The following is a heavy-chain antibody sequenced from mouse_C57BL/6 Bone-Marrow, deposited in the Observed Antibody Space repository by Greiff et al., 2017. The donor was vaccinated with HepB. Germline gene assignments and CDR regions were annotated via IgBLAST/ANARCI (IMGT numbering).Heavy chain of an antibody. Sequence: QVQLQQSGAELVKPGASVKLSCKASGYTFTSYWMHWVKQRPGQGLEWIGMIHPNSGSTNYNEKFKSKATLTVDKSSSTAYMQLSSLTSEDSAVYYCARLLRYFYWYFDVWGTGTTVTVSS. J-gene: IGHJ1*03. CDR1: GYTFTSYW. CDR2: IHPNSGST. D-gene: IGHD1-1*01. CDR3: ARLLRYFYWYFDV. V-gene: IGHV1-64*01.